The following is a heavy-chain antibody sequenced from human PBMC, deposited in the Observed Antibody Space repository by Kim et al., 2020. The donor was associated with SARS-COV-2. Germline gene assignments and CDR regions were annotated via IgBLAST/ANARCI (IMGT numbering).Heavy chain of an antibody. CDR1: GFDFSSYS. D-gene: IGHD3-22*01. Sequence: GGSLRLSCAASGFDFSSYSMNWVRQAPGKGLEWVSSISSSSSVIHYSDSVKGRCNITRDNAKNSVYLHMNSLRAEDTAIYYCARFYSSGYNDAVDVWGRGTMVTVSS. CDR2: ISSSSSVI. CDR3: ARFYSSGYNDAVDV. V-gene: IGHV3-21*01. J-gene: IGHJ3*01.